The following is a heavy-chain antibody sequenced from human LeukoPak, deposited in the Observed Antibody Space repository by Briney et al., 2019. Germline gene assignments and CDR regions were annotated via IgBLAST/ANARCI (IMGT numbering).Heavy chain of an antibody. V-gene: IGHV3-66*02. Sequence: GGSLRLSCAASEFSVGSNYMTWVRQAPGKGLEWVSLIYSGGSTYYADSVKGRFTISRDNSKNTLYLQMNSLRAEDTAVYYCARGLAYNYDSSAYFLDYWGQGTLVTFSS. CDR2: IYSGGST. J-gene: IGHJ4*02. D-gene: IGHD3-22*01. CDR1: EFSVGSNY. CDR3: ARGLAYNYDSSAYFLDY.